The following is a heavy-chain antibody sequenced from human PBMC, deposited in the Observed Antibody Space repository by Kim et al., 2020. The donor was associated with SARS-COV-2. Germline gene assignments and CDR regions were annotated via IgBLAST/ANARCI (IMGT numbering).Heavy chain of an antibody. V-gene: IGHV3-21*01. CDR2: ISSSSSYI. CDR3: ARWGYGGNPDAFDI. J-gene: IGHJ3*02. CDR1: GFTFSSYS. D-gene: IGHD4-17*01. Sequence: GGSLRLFCAASGFTFSSYSMNWVRQAPGKGLEWVSSISSSSSYIYYADSVKGRFTISRDNAKNSLYLQMNSLRAEDTAVYYCARWGYGGNPDAFDIWGQGTMVTVSS.